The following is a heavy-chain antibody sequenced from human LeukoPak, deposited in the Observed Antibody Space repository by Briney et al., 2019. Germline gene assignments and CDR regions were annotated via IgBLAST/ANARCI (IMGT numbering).Heavy chain of an antibody. CDR1: GYSFTSYW. CDR2: IYPGDSDA. Sequence: GESLKISCKGSGYSFTSYWIGWVRQVPGKGLKWMGIIYPGDSDARYSPSFQGQVTISADKSISTAYLQWSSLKASDTAMYYCARRRDLYSGSYYPFDYWGQGTLVTVSS. D-gene: IGHD1-26*01. V-gene: IGHV5-51*01. J-gene: IGHJ4*02. CDR3: ARRRDLYSGSYYPFDY.